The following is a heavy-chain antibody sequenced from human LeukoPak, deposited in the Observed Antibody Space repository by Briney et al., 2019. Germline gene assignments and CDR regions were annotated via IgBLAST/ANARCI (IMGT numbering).Heavy chain of an antibody. CDR1: GFTFSSYA. D-gene: IGHD6-13*01. V-gene: IGHV3-30-3*01. CDR3: ATVFGPSSWSDAFDI. J-gene: IGHJ3*02. Sequence: GGSLRLSCAASGFTFSSYAMHWVRQAPGKGLEWVAVISYDGSNKYYADSVKGRFTISRDNSKNTLYLQMNSLRAEDTAVYYCATVFGPSSWSDAFDIWGQGTMVTVSS. CDR2: ISYDGSNK.